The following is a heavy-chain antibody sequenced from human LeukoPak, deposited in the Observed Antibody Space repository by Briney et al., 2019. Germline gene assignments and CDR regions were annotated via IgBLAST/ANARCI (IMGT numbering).Heavy chain of an antibody. V-gene: IGHV3-21*01. CDR2: ISSSSSYI. CDR1: GLTVSNSG. D-gene: IGHD2-8*02. J-gene: IGHJ5*02. Sequence: GGSLRLSCAVTGLTVSNSGIHWVRQAPGKGLEWVSSISSSSSYIYYADSVKGRFTISRDNAKNSLYLQMNSLRAEDTAVYYCARAVAVRVDWFDPWGQGTLVTVSS. CDR3: ARAVAVRVDWFDP.